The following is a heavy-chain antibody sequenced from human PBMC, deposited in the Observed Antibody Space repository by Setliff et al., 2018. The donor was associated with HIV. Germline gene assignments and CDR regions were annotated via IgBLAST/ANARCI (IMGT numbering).Heavy chain of an antibody. D-gene: IGHD2-15*01. J-gene: IGHJ6*02. V-gene: IGHV1-18*01. CDR1: GYTFTSYG. Sequence: GASVKVSCKASGYTFTSYGISWVRQAPGQGLEWMGWISAYNGNTNYAQKLQGRVTMTTDTSTSTAYMELRSLRSDDTAVYYCARDRCSGGSCTSSYYYYGMDVWGQGTTVTVS. CDR3: ARDRCSGGSCTSSYYYYGMDV. CDR2: ISAYNGNT.